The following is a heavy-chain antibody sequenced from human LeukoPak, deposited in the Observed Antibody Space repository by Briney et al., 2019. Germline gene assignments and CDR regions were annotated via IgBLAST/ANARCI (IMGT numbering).Heavy chain of an antibody. J-gene: IGHJ3*02. D-gene: IGHD6-6*01. V-gene: IGHV4-4*07. CDR2: IYSSGST. CDR3: ARDALTARDDAFDI. CDR1: AGSISTYY. Sequence: PSETLSLTCTVSAGSISTYYWSWIRQPAGKGLEWIGRIYSSGSTNYNPSLKSRVTMSVDTSKNQFSLKLSFVTAADTAVYYCARDALTARDDAFDIWGQGTMVTVSS.